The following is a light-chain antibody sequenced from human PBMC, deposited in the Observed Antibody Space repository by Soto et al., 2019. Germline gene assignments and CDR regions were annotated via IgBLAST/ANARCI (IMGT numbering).Light chain of an antibody. J-gene: IGKJ5*01. V-gene: IGKV1-39*01. CDR1: QSISSY. CDR2: AAS. CDR3: QQSYSTPIT. Sequence: DIQTTQSPSSLSASLGDRATLTCRASQSISSYLNWYQQKPGKAPKLLIYAASSLQSGVPSRFSGSGSGTDFTLTISSLQPEDFATYYCQQSYSTPITFGQGTRLEI.